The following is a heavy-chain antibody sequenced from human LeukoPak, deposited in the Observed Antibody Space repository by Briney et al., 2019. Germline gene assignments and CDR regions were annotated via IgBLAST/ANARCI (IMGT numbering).Heavy chain of an antibody. V-gene: IGHV1-18*01. CDR3: ARAGSGSYYYYYMDV. J-gene: IGHJ6*03. CDR2: ISAYSGST. Sequence: ASVKVSCKASGYTFTSYGISWVRQAPGQGLEWTGWISAYSGSTNYAQKLQGRVTMTTDTSTSTAYMELRSLRSDDTAVYYCARAGSGSYYYYYMDVWGKGTTVTVSS. CDR1: GYTFTSYG. D-gene: IGHD1-26*01.